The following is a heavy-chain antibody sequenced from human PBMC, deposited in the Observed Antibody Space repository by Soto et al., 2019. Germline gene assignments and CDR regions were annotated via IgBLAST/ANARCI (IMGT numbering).Heavy chain of an antibody. CDR2: IYYSGST. V-gene: IGHV4-39*01. D-gene: IGHD3-16*01. J-gene: IGHJ5*02. CDR3: WAFGGDCFDL. CDR1: GGSISSSSYY. Sequence: PSETLSLTCTVSGGSISSSSYYWGWIRQPPGKGLEWIGSIYYSGSTYYNPSLKSRVTISVDTSKNQFSLKLSSVTAADTAVYCCWAFGGDCFDLWGPGTLVPVSS.